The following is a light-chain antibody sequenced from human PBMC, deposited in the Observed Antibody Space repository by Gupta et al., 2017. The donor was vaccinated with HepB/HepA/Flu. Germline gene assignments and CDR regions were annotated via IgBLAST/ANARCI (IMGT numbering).Light chain of an antibody. V-gene: IGLV2-11*01. Sequence: QPALTQPRSVSGSPGQSVTISCTGTSSDVGGYNYVSWYQQHPGKAPKLMIYDVNKRPSGVPDRFSGSKSGNTASLTISGLQAEDESNYYCCSYASSYTGVFGGGTKVTVL. CDR3: CSYASSYTGV. CDR1: SSDVGGYNY. CDR2: DVN. J-gene: IGLJ3*02.